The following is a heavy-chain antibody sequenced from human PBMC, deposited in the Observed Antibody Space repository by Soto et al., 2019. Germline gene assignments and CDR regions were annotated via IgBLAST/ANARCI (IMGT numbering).Heavy chain of an antibody. V-gene: IGHV3-23*01. CDR1: GFTFSSYA. J-gene: IGHJ5*02. D-gene: IGHD3-22*01. CDR2: ISGSGGST. CDR3: ARDYYYDSRSSSVNWFDP. Sequence: LRLSCAASGFTFSSYAMSWVRQAPGKGLEWVSAISGSGGSTYYADSVKGRFTISRDNANNTLYLQMNSLGVEDTAVYYCARDYYYDSRSSSVNWFDPWGQGTLVTVSS.